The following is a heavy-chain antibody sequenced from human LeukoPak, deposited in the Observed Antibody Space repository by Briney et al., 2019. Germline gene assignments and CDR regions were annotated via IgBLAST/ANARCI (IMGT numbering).Heavy chain of an antibody. CDR3: AGYFMGAFDY. CDR1: GGSISSHY. J-gene: IGHJ4*02. CDR2: IYYSGST. V-gene: IGHV4-59*08. D-gene: IGHD1-26*01. Sequence: SETLSLTCTVSGGSISSHYWSWIRQPPGKGLEWIGYIYYSGSTNYNPSLKSRVTISVDTSKNQFSLKLSSVTAADTAVYYCAGYFMGAFDYWGQGTLVTVSS.